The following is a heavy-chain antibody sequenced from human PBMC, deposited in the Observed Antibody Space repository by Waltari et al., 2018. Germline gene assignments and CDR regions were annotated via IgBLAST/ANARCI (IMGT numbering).Heavy chain of an antibody. D-gene: IGHD6-13*01. CDR3: ASSSYSSSWYVYFDY. J-gene: IGHJ4*02. CDR1: GYTLTELS. CDR2: FDPENGET. Sequence: QVQLVQSGAEVKKPGASVKVSCKVSGYTLTELSMHWVRQAPGKGLEWMGGFDPENGETIYAQKFQGIVTMTDDTSTDTAYMELSSLRSEDTAVYYCASSSYSSSWYVYFDYWGQGTLVTVSS. V-gene: IGHV1-24*01.